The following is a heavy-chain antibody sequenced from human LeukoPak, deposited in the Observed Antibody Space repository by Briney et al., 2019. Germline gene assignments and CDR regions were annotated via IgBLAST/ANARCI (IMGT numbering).Heavy chain of an antibody. CDR1: GYTFTGYY. V-gene: IGHV1-2*06. Sequence: ASVKVSCKASGYTFTGYYMHWVRQAPGQGLEWMGRINPNSGGTNYAQKFQGRGTMTRDTSISTAYMELSRLRSGLRAVYYCACDKAPREQQLVDFDYWPEGTLVTVSS. J-gene: IGHJ4*02. CDR3: ACDKAPREQQLVDFDY. D-gene: IGHD6-13*01. CDR2: INPNSGGT.